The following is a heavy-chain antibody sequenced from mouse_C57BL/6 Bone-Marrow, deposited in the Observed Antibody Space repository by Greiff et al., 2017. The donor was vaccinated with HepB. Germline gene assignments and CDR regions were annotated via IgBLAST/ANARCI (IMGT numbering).Heavy chain of an antibody. CDR3: ARDYGSSAEFAY. CDR2: IDPNSGGT. J-gene: IGHJ3*01. Sequence: QVHVKQPGAELVKPGASVKLSCKASGYTFTSYWMHWVKQRPGRGLEWIGRIDPNSGGTKYNEKFKSKATLTVDKPSSTAYMQLSSLTSEDSAVYYCARDYGSSAEFAYWGQGTLVTVSA. CDR1: GYTFTSYW. D-gene: IGHD1-1*01. V-gene: IGHV1-72*01.